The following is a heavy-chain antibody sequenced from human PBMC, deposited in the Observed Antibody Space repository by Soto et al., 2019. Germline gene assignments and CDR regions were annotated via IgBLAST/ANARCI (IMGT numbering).Heavy chain of an antibody. Sequence: PGESLKISCKGSGYSFTSYWIGWVRQMPGKGLEWMWIIYPCDSDTRYSPSFQGQVTISADKSISTAYLQWSSLKASDTAMYYCARTHYGSGNDYGGIDVWGQGTTVTVSS. CDR2: IYPCDSDT. CDR3: ARTHYGSGNDYGGIDV. CDR1: GYSFTSYW. D-gene: IGHD3-10*01. J-gene: IGHJ6*02. V-gene: IGHV5-51*01.